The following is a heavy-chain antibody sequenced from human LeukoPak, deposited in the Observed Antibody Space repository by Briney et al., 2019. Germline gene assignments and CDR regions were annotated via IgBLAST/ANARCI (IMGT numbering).Heavy chain of an antibody. J-gene: IGHJ4*02. V-gene: IGHV4-4*07. CDR3: ARAPEFSSGWLLDC. Sequence: SETLSLTCSVSGGSISTYYGSWIRQSAGKGLEWIGRIHTSGSTNYNPFLKSRVTMSVDTSKNQFSLKVSSVSAADTGVYYCARAPEFSSGWLLDCWGQGSLVTVSS. CDR2: IHTSGST. CDR1: GGSISTYY. D-gene: IGHD6-19*01.